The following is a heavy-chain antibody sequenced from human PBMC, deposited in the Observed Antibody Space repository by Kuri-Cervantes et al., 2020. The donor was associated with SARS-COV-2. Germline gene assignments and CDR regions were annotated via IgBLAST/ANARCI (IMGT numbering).Heavy chain of an antibody. J-gene: IGHJ3*02. CDR1: GGSISSYY. V-gene: IGHV4-59*01. CDR3: ARDPAYYDSSGYYYGAFDI. CDR2: IYYSGST. Sequence: LETLSLTCTVSGGSISSYYWSWIRQPPGKGLEWIGYIYYSGSTNYNPSLKSRVTISVDTSKNQFSLKLSSVTAADTAVYYCARDPAYYDSSGYYYGAFDIWGQGTMVTVSS. D-gene: IGHD3-22*01.